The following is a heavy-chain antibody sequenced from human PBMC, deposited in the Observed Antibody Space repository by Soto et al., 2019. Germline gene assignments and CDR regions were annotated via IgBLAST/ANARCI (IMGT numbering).Heavy chain of an antibody. V-gene: IGHV3-64D*06. CDR2: IFYSGSGS. Sequence: VGSLRLSCSASGFIFSTFGMFWVRQAPGQGLEYVSAIFYSGSGSYHADPVRGRFTVSRDNSKNMFYLQMSSLRVEDTALYFCVRGPSRGSSLFGPLDYWGQGTQVTVSS. J-gene: IGHJ4*02. D-gene: IGHD3-3*01. CDR1: GFIFSTFG. CDR3: VRGPSRGSSLFGPLDY.